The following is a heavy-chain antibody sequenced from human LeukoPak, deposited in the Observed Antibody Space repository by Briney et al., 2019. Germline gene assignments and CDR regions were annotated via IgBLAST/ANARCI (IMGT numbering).Heavy chain of an antibody. CDR3: ARDRQRWLHPPIRAFDI. J-gene: IGHJ3*02. Sequence: SETLSLTCTVSGGSISSSSYYWGWIRQPPGKGLEWIGSIYYSGSTYYNPSLKSRVTISVDTSKNQFSLKLSSVTAADTAVYYCARDRQRWLHPPIRAFDIWGQGTMVTVSS. CDR1: GGSISSSSYY. D-gene: IGHD5-24*01. V-gene: IGHV4-39*07. CDR2: IYYSGST.